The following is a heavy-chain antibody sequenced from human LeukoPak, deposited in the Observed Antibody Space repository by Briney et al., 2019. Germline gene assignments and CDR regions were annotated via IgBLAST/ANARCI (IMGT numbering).Heavy chain of an antibody. CDR1: GGSTSSSSYY. Sequence: SETLSLTCTVSGGSTSSSSYYWGWIRQPPGKGLEWIGSIYYSGSTYYNPSLKSRVTISVDTSKNQFSLKLSSVTAADTAAYYCARVFDVSTLTTPDYWGQGTLVTVSS. V-gene: IGHV4-39*07. CDR3: ARVFDVSTLTTPDY. J-gene: IGHJ4*02. CDR2: IYYSGST. D-gene: IGHD3-9*01.